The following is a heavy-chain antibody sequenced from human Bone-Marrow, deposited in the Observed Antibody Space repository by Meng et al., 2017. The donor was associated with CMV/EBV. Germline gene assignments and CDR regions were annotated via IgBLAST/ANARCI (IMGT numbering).Heavy chain of an antibody. CDR1: GFTFSSYA. Sequence: VPLLEFVGGVVLPGWSLRCSCAASGFTFSSYAMHWVRQAPGKGLEWVAVISYDGSNKYYADSVKGRFTISRDNSKNTLYLQMNSLRAEDTAVYYCARDRARTGFDYWGQGTLVTVSS. D-gene: IGHD1-14*01. V-gene: IGHV3-30-3*01. CDR3: ARDRARTGFDY. J-gene: IGHJ4*02. CDR2: ISYDGSNK.